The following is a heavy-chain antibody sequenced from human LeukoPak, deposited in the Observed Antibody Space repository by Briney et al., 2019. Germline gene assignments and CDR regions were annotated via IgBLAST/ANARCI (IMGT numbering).Heavy chain of an antibody. CDR3: ATCGTRGNYFGMDV. CDR1: GFTFNSYA. J-gene: IGHJ6*02. D-gene: IGHD2-15*01. CDR2: ISSSGDST. Sequence: GGSLRLSCTFSGFTFNSYAMSWVRQAPGKGLEWISAISSSGDSTYSAASVKGRFTISRDNSKNTLFLQMNSLRAEDTAVYYCATCGTRGNYFGMDVWGQGTTVIVSS. V-gene: IGHV3-23*01.